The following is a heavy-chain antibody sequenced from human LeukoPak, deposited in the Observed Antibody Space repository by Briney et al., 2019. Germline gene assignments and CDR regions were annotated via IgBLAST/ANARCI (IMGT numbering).Heavy chain of an antibody. CDR2: ISGSGGST. CDR3: AKDQDSSGWYAPLDY. J-gene: IGHJ4*02. CDR1: GFTFSSYA. V-gene: IGHV3-23*01. D-gene: IGHD6-19*01. Sequence: GGSLRLSCAASGFTFSSYAMSWVRQAPGKGLEWVPAISGSGGSTYYADSVKGRFTISRDNSKNTLYLQMNSLRAEDTAVYYCAKDQDSSGWYAPLDYWGQGTLVTVSS.